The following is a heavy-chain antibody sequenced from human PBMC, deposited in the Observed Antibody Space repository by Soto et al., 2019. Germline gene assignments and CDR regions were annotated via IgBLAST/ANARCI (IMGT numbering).Heavy chain of an antibody. V-gene: IGHV5-51*01. CDR2: IYPGDSDT. CDR3: ARHRYYHYYYYGMDV. J-gene: IGHJ6*02. D-gene: IGHD3-22*01. CDR1: GYSFTSYW. Sequence: LGESLKISCKGSGYSFTSYWIGWVRQMPGKGLEWMGIIYPGDSDTRYSPSFQGQVTISADKSISTAYLQWSSLKASDTAMYYCARHRYYHYYYYGMDVWGQGTTVTVSS.